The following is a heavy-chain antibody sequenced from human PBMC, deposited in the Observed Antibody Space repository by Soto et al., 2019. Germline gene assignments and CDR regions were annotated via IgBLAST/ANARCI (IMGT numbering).Heavy chain of an antibody. CDR2: ISAYNDYT. CDR3: AREGYYSGSGSYSPPRYYGMDV. J-gene: IGHJ6*02. D-gene: IGHD3-10*01. CDR1: GYTFISYG. V-gene: IGHV1-18*01. Sequence: QVQLVQSGAEVKKPGSSVKVSCKASGYTFISYGISWVRQAPGQGLEWMGWISAYNDYTNYAQQLQGRVTMTTDTSTRIAYLELRSLRSDDTAVYYWAREGYYSGSGSYSPPRYYGMDVWGQGTTVTVSS.